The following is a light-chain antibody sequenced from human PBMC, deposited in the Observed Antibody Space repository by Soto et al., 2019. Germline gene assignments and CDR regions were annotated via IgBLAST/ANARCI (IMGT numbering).Light chain of an antibody. J-gene: IGKJ5*01. CDR2: SAS. CDR1: QSISGY. CDR3: QQSYSTPT. Sequence: DIQLTQSPASLSASVGDRVTITCRASQSISGYLSWYQHKPGEAPKLLIYSASNLQSGVPSRFSGSESGTDFTLTISSLQPEDFAIYYCQQSYSTPTFGQGTRLEIK. V-gene: IGKV1-39*01.